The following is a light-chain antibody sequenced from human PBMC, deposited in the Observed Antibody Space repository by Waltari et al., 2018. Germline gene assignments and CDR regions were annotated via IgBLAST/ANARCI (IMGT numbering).Light chain of an antibody. CDR1: QNIHAN. CDR3: QQYNKWPPLT. V-gene: IGKV3-15*01. CDR2: GAS. Sequence: EVLMTQSPATLSVSPGERVTLSCRASQNIHANLAWYQQKPGQAPRLLIYGASTRATAIPARFRGSGSGTEFTLTISSLQSEDFAIYYCQQYNKWPPLTFGGGTKVEIK. J-gene: IGKJ4*01.